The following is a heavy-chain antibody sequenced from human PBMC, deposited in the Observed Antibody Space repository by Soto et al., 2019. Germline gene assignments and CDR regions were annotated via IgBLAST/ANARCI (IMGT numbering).Heavy chain of an antibody. J-gene: IGHJ4*02. CDR1: GFIFSNHA. Sequence: EVQLLXSGGGLVQPGGSLRLSCAASGFIFSNHAMSWVRQSPGKGLEWVSGTSDSGGSTYYADSVKGRFXXSXXXSKXXXXXXXXXXXAXXXXVYYCAKGGLSIFGVMDYWGQGAXXXXXS. D-gene: IGHD3-3*01. V-gene: IGHV3-23*01. CDR2: TSDSGGST. CDR3: AKGGLSIFGVMDY.